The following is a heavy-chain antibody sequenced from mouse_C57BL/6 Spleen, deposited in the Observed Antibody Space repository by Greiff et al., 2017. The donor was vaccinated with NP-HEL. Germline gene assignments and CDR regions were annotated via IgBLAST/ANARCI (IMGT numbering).Heavy chain of an antibody. CDR2: ISYDGSN. CDR1: GYSITSGYY. D-gene: IGHD4-1*01. Sequence: DVKLQESGPGLVKPSQSLSLTCSVTGYSITSGYYWNWIRQFPGNKLEWMGYISYDGSNNYNPSLKNRISITRDTSKNQFFLKLNSVTTEDTATYYCARRRTGSWYFDVWGTGTTVTVSS. V-gene: IGHV3-6*01. J-gene: IGHJ1*03. CDR3: ARRRTGSWYFDV.